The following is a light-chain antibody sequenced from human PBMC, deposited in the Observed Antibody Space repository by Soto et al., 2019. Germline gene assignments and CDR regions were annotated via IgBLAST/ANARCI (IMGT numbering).Light chain of an antibody. CDR1: QSVSSY. Sequence: EIVLAQSPATLSLSPGERATLSCRASQSVSSYLAWYQQKPGQAPRLLIYDASSRATGIPARFSGSGSGTDFTLTISSVEPEDSAVYYCQQYNNWPPLTFGGGTKVEIK. J-gene: IGKJ4*01. V-gene: IGKV3-11*01. CDR2: DAS. CDR3: QQYNNWPPLT.